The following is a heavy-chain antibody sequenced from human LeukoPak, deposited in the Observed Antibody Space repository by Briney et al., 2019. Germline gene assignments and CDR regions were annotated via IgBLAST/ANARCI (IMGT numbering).Heavy chain of an antibody. J-gene: IGHJ2*01. V-gene: IGHV4-59*01. CDR2: IYYIGSP. D-gene: IGHD3-22*01. Sequence: PSETLSLTCTVAGRSISSYYWSWIRQPPGKGLEWIGYIYYIGSPNYNPSLKSRVTISVDTSKNQFSLKLSSVTAADTAVYYCARGGYYYDSNGYPGWYEYWYFDLWGRGTLVTVSS. CDR3: ARGGYYYDSNGYPGWYEYWYFDL. CDR1: GRSISSYY.